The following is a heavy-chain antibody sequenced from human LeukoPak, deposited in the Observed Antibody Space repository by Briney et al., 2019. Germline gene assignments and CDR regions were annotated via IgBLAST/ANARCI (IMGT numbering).Heavy chain of an antibody. J-gene: IGHJ4*02. V-gene: IGHV3-74*01. Sequence: GGSLRLSCAASGFTFSSYGMHWVRQAPGKGVVWVSRIKADGSITSYADSVKGRFTISRDNAKNSLYLQMNSLRAEDTAVYYCARDRVPYGDYSLDFWGQGTLVTVSS. D-gene: IGHD4-17*01. CDR2: IKADGSIT. CDR3: ARDRVPYGDYSLDF. CDR1: GFTFSSYG.